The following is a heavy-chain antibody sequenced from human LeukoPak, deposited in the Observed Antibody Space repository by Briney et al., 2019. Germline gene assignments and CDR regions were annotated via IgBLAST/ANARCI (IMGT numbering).Heavy chain of an antibody. CDR1: GGSISSGGYS. CDR2: IYHSGST. J-gene: IGHJ4*02. Sequence: SETLSLTCAVSGGSISSGGYSWSWIRQPPGKGLEWIGYIYHSGSTYYNPSLKSRVTISVDTSKNQFSLKLSSVTAADTAVYYCARGAKRWAAGLYYFDYWGQGTLVTVSS. CDR3: ARGAKRWAAGLYYFDY. V-gene: IGHV4-30-2*01. D-gene: IGHD6-13*01.